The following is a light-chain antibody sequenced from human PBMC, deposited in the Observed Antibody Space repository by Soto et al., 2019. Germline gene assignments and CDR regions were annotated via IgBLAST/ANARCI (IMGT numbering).Light chain of an antibody. CDR1: ESVLYRDGNSY. CDR3: MQGTYWPYT. V-gene: IGKV2-30*01. CDR2: KVS. Sequence: DVVMTQSPLSLPVTLGQSASVSCRSSESVLYRDGNSYLSWFQQRPGQSPRRLIYKVSNRDSVVPDRFSGSGSDTDFTLKISRVEAEDVGVYYCMQGTYWPYTFGQGTQLEIK. J-gene: IGKJ2*01.